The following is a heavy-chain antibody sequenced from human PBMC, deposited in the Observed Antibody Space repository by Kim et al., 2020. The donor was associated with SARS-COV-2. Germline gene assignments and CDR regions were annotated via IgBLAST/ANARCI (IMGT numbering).Heavy chain of an antibody. CDR1: GGSISSSSYY. J-gene: IGHJ3*02. CDR2: IYYSGST. CDR3: ARAIITKIVVVTNDAFDI. V-gene: IGHV4-39*07. D-gene: IGHD3-22*01. Sequence: SETLSLTCTVSGGSISSSSYYWGWIRQPPGKGLEWIGSIYYSGSTYYNPSLKSRVTISVDTSKNQFSLKLSSVTAADTAVYYCARAIITKIVVVTNDAFDIWGQGTMVTVSS.